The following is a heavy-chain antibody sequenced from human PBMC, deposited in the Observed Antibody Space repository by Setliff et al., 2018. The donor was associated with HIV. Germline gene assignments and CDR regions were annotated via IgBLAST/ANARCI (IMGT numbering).Heavy chain of an antibody. J-gene: IGHJ5*02. CDR3: AKGVKWLDP. CDR2: IYSDGRT. Sequence: LKLSCVASGFTFSNSWMNWVRQAPGKGLEWVSVIYSDGRTYYADPVKGLFTISRDDSKNMVHLEMNGLRPKDTAVYYCAKGVKWLDPWGQGALVTVSS. CDR1: GFTFSNSW. D-gene: IGHD3-16*01. V-gene: IGHV3-53*01.